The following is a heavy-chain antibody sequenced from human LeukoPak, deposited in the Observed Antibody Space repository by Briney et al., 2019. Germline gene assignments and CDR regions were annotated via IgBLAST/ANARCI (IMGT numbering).Heavy chain of an antibody. Sequence: ASVKVSCKASGYTFTSYGISWVRQAPGQGLEWMGWISAYNGNTNYAQKLQGRVTMTTDTSTSTAYMELRSLRSDGTAVYYCARDMVRGVMGPLNWFDPWGQGTLVTVSS. CDR1: GYTFTSYG. D-gene: IGHD3-10*01. V-gene: IGHV1-18*01. CDR2: ISAYNGNT. J-gene: IGHJ5*02. CDR3: ARDMVRGVMGPLNWFDP.